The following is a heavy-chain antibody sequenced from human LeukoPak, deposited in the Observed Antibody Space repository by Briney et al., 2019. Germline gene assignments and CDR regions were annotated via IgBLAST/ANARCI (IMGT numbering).Heavy chain of an antibody. CDR3: ARGQSSGWYFDY. D-gene: IGHD6-19*01. V-gene: IGHV3-30*04. CDR2: ISYDGSNK. Sequence: QSGGSLRLSCAASGFTFSSYAMHWVRQAPGKGLEWVAVISYDGSNKYYADSVKGRFTISRDNSKNTLYLQMNSLRAEDTAVYYCARGQSSGWYFDYWGQGTLVTVSS. J-gene: IGHJ4*02. CDR1: GFTFSSYA.